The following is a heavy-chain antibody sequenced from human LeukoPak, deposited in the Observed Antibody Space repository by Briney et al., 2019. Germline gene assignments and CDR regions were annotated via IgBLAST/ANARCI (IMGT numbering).Heavy chain of an antibody. Sequence: SETLSLTCTVSGYSISSGYYWGWIRQPPGKGLEWIGSIYHSGSTYYNPSLKSRVTISVDTSKNQFSLKLSSVTAADTAVYYCVSTNPEPYYYYYYYYMDVWGKGTTVTVSS. J-gene: IGHJ6*03. V-gene: IGHV4-38-2*02. D-gene: IGHD1-14*01. CDR2: IYHSGST. CDR3: VSTNPEPYYYYYYYYMDV. CDR1: GYSISSGYY.